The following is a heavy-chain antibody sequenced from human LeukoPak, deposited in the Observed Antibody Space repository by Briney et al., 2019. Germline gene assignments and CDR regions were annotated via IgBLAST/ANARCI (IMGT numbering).Heavy chain of an antibody. CDR1: GYTFTGYY. Sequence: GASVKVSCKASGYTFTGYYMHWVRQAPGQGLEWMGRINPNSGGTNYAQKCQGRVTMTRDTSISTAYMELSRLRSDDTAVYYCASQLWFGELLPAYWGQGTLVTVSS. V-gene: IGHV1-2*06. CDR2: INPNSGGT. CDR3: ASQLWFGELLPAY. J-gene: IGHJ4*02. D-gene: IGHD3-10*01.